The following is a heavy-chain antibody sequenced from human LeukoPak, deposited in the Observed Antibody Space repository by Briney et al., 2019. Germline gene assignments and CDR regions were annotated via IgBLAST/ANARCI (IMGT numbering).Heavy chain of an antibody. Sequence: SETLSLTCAVYGGSFSYYYWSWIRQSPEKGLEWIGEINHSGGTNYNPSLKSRVTISVDTSKNQFSLKLSSVTAADTAVYYCARGSTALRPGDPWGQGTLVTVSS. CDR2: INHSGGT. D-gene: IGHD5-18*01. CDR1: GGSFSYYY. V-gene: IGHV4-34*01. J-gene: IGHJ5*02. CDR3: ARGSTALRPGDP.